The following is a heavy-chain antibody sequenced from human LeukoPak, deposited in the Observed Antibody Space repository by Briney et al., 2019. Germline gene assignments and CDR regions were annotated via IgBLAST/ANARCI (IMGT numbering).Heavy chain of an antibody. V-gene: IGHV3-7*01. Sequence: GGSLRLSCAASGFTFSNYWMTWVRQAPGKGLEWVANIRQDGGDKYYVDSVKGRFTISRDNTKNSLYLQMNSLRAEDTAVYFCARDSYTNTWHFQDKDYWGQGTLVTVSS. D-gene: IGHD2-15*01. CDR2: IRQDGGDK. CDR3: ARDSYTNTWHFQDKDY. J-gene: IGHJ4*02. CDR1: GFTFSNYW.